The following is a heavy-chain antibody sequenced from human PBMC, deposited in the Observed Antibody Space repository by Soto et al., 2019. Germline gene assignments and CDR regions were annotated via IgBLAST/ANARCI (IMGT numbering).Heavy chain of an antibody. V-gene: IGHV4-30-4*08. Sequence: QVQLQESGPGLVKPSQTLSLTCTVSGDSVNNGDCYWTWIRQSPGKGLEWIGYIDHDRGTYYNPSLRSRLRLSLDISENQFSLKLASVTAADTAVYYCARMRLNYGADFWGQGIRVTVSS. CDR3: ARMRLNYGADF. J-gene: IGHJ4*02. CDR2: IDHDRGT. CDR1: GDSVNNGDCY. D-gene: IGHD1-7*01.